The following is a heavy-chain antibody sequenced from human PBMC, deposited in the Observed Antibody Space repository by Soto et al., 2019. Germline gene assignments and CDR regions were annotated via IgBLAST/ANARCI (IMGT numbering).Heavy chain of an antibody. CDR1: GFTFSSYS. V-gene: IGHV3-21*01. CDR3: ARSMGYSGYDLGY. Sequence: GGSLRLSCAASGFTFSSYSMNWVRQAPGKGLEWVSSISSSSSYIYYADSVKGRFTISRDNAKNSLYLQMNSLRAEDTAVYYCARSMGYSGYDLGYWGQGTLVTVSS. D-gene: IGHD5-12*01. J-gene: IGHJ4*02. CDR2: ISSSSSYI.